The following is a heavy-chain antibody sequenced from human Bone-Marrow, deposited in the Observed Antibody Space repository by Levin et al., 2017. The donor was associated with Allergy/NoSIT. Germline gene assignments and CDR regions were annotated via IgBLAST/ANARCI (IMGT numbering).Heavy chain of an antibody. CDR3: ATLRSHWNDF. D-gene: IGHD1-1*01. CDR2: IHSDGSRT. J-gene: IGHJ4*02. V-gene: IGHV3-74*01. Sequence: VASVKVSCAASGFTFSTYWMHWVRQVPGKGLVWVSQIHSDGSRTTYADSVKGRFTISRDNAKNMVYLQMNNLRVDDTALYYCATLRSHWNDFWGQGTLVTVSS. CDR1: GFTFSTYW.